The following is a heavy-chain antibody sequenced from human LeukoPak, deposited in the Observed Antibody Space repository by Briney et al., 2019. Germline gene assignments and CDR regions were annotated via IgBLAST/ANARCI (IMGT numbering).Heavy chain of an antibody. CDR1: GGTFSSYA. D-gene: IGHD3-3*01. J-gene: IGHJ4*02. CDR2: IIPIFGTA. Sequence: ASVKVPCKASGGTFSSYAISWVRQAPGQGLEWMGGIIPIFGTANYAQKFQGRVTITADASTSTAYMELSSLRSEDTAVYYCARAEGFWSGYYWGYWGQGTLVTVSS. V-gene: IGHV1-69*13. CDR3: ARAEGFWSGYYWGY.